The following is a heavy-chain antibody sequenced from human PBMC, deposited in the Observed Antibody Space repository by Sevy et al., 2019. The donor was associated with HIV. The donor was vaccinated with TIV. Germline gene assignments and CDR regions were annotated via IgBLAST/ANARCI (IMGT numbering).Heavy chain of an antibody. J-gene: IGHJ6*03. D-gene: IGHD3-16*01. CDR1: GGTLSNYA. V-gene: IGHV1-69*13. Sequence: ASVKVSCKASGGTLSNYAISWVRQAPGQGLEWMGGIIPICGAASYAQKFQGRVTITADESTSTVYMELSSLRSEDTAVDDCARGGGMRSYYYYYMDVWGKGTTVTVSS. CDR2: IIPICGAA. CDR3: ARGGGMRSYYYYYMDV.